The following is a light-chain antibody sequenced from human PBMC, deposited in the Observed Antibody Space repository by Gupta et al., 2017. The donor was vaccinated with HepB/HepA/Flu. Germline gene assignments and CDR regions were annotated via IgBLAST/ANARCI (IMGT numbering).Light chain of an antibody. J-gene: IGLJ2*01. V-gene: IGLV3-19*01. CDR1: SLRSYS. CDR2: DDN. Sequence: SSELTQDPAVSVALGQRVRITCQGDSLRSYSANWYQQKPGQAPVLVIFDDNNRPSGVPDRFSGSSSGDTSSLTITGAQAEDEADYYCDSRDSSGDRLVFGGGTKVTVL. CDR3: DSRDSSGDRLV.